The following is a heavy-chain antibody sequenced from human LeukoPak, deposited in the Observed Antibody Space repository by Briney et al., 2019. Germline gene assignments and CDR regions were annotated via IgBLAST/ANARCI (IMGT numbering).Heavy chain of an antibody. CDR2: ISHSGST. CDR1: GGSFSGFY. D-gene: IGHD4-17*01. Sequence: SETLSLTCAVYGGSFSGFYWSWIRQAPGKGLEWIGEISHSGSTTYNPSLKRRATISVDTSKNQFSLNLGSVTAADPAVDYCARLRGAMTPVTSDFDYWGQGTLVTVSS. J-gene: IGHJ4*02. CDR3: ARLRGAMTPVTSDFDY. V-gene: IGHV4-34*01.